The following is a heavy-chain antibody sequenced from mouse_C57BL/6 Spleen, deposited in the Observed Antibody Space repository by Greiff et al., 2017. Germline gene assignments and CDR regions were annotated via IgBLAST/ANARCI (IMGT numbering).Heavy chain of an antibody. D-gene: IGHD1-1*01. CDR3: ARKTTVGYFDV. J-gene: IGHJ1*03. Sequence: QVQLQQPGAELVKPGASVKMSCKASGYTFTSYWITWVKQRPGQGLEWIGDIYPGSGSTNYNEKFKSKATLTVDKSSSTAYMQLSSLTSEDSAVYYCARKTTVGYFDVWGTGTTVTVSS. V-gene: IGHV1-55*01. CDR2: IYPGSGST. CDR1: GYTFTSYW.